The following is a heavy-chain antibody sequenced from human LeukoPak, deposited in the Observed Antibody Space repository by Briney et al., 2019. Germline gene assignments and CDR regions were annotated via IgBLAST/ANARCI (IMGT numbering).Heavy chain of an antibody. J-gene: IGHJ4*02. D-gene: IGHD2-15*01. V-gene: IGHV3-23*01. CDR1: GFTFSSYS. CDR3: AKGRCSGGSCYGRGFDY. CDR2: LSGSGGST. Sequence: ESGGSLRLSCAASGFTFSSYSMNWVRQAPGKGLEWVSGLSGSGGSTYYADSVKGRFTISRDNAKNTLYLQMNSLRAEDTAVYYCAKGRCSGGSCYGRGFDYWGQGTLVTVSS.